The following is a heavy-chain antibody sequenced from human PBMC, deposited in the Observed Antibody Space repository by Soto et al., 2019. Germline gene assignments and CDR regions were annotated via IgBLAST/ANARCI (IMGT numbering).Heavy chain of an antibody. CDR2: ISGSGSSI. V-gene: IGHV3-11*01. CDR3: ARKKGVFDY. CDR1: GFTFSDHY. J-gene: IGHJ4*02. Sequence: GGSLRLSCAVSGFTFSDHYMSWIRQAPGKGLEWVSYISGSGSSISYADSVKGRFTISRDNAKNSLYLQMNSLTAEDTAVFYCARKKGVFDYWGQGALVTVSS.